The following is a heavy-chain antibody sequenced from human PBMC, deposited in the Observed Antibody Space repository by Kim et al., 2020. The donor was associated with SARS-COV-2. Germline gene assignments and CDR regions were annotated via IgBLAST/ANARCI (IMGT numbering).Heavy chain of an antibody. J-gene: IGHJ4*02. D-gene: IGHD1-1*01. V-gene: IGHV1-3*01. Sequence: QEFQVRSTITRDTSASTAYMELSSLRSEDTAVYYCARDGTTRNGGYYFDYWGQGALVTVSS. CDR3: ARDGTTRNGGYYFDY.